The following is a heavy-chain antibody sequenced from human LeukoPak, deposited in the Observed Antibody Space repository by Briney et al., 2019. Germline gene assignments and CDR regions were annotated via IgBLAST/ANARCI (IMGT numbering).Heavy chain of an antibody. CDR2: ISNNGGST. D-gene: IGHD4-23*01. CDR3: VKATRGNYDY. CDR1: GFTFGSYT. Sequence: GGSLRLSCSASGFTFGSYTMHWVRQAPGKGLEYVSAISNNGGSTYYADSVKGRFTISRDNSRNTLYLQVSSLRAEDTAVYYCVKATRGNYDYWGQGTLVTVSS. V-gene: IGHV3-64D*06. J-gene: IGHJ4*02.